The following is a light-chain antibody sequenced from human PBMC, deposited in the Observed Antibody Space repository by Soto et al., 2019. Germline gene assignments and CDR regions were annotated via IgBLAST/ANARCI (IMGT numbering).Light chain of an antibody. CDR2: AAS. CDR3: QQLNSDPPMYT. CDR1: QGISSY. Sequence: DIRLTQSPSFLSASVGDRVTITCRASQGISSYLAWYQQKPGKAPKLLIYAASTLQSGVPSRFSGSGSGTEYTLTISSLQTEDFATYYCQQLNSDPPMYTFGQGTKLEIK. V-gene: IGKV1-9*01. J-gene: IGKJ2*01.